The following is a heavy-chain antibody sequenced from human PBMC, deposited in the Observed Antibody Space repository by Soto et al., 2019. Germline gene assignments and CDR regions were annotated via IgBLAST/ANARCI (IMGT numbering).Heavy chain of an antibody. D-gene: IGHD4-17*01. V-gene: IGHV4-61*01. CDR1: GGSVSSGSYY. Sequence: SETLSLTCTVSGGSVSSGSYYWSWIRQPPGKGLEWIGYIYYSGSTNYNPSLKSRVAISVDTSKNQFSLKLSSVTAADTAVYYCARAQDYGGTFDYWGQGTLVTVSS. CDR2: IYYSGST. J-gene: IGHJ4*02. CDR3: ARAQDYGGTFDY.